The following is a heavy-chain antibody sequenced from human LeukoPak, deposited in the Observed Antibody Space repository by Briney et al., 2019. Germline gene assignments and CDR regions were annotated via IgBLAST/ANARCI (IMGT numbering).Heavy chain of an antibody. CDR3: ATHGTTQGWFDP. J-gene: IGHJ5*02. CDR2: IYTSGST. CDR1: GGSISSYY. D-gene: IGHD1-1*01. Sequence: SETLSLTCTVSGGSISSYYWSWIRQPAGKGLEWIGRIYTSGSTNYNPSLKSRVTTSVDTSKNQFSLKLSSVTAADTAVYYCATHGTTQGWFDPWGQGTLVTVSS. V-gene: IGHV4-4*07.